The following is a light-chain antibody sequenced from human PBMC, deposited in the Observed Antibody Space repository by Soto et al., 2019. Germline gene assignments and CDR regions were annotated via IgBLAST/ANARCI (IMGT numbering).Light chain of an antibody. CDR2: EVT. V-gene: IGLV2-8*01. J-gene: IGLJ2*01. CDR1: SSDVGFYNY. CDR3: SSYARSNTML. Sequence: QSALTQPPSASGSPGQSVTIPCTGTSSDVGFYNYVSWYQQHPGKAPKLIIYEVTKRPSGVPDRFSGSKSGNTASLTVSGLQAEDEADYYCSSYARSNTMLFGGGTKVTVL.